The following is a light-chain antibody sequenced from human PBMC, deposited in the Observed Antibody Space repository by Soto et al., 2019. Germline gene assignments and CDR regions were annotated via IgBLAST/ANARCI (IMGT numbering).Light chain of an antibody. Sequence: EIFLTQSPGTLSLSQGERATLSWRASQTISNTFLAWYQQRPGQAPRLLIYGASGRAAGIPDRFSGSGSVTDFTLSISRLEPEDFAVYYCQQYGVSPTFGGGTKVDIK. CDR1: QTISNTF. CDR3: QQYGVSPT. V-gene: IGKV3-20*01. J-gene: IGKJ4*01. CDR2: GAS.